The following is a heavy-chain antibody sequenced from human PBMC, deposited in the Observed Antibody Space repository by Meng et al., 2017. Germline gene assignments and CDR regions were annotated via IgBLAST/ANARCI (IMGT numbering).Heavy chain of an antibody. CDR1: GGSISSYY. CDR2: IYYSGST. D-gene: IGHD6-19*01. V-gene: IGHV4-59*01. CDR3: ARDLSSHSSGWLDP. J-gene: IGHJ5*02. Sequence: GSLRLSCTVSGGSISSYYWSWIRQPPGKGLEWIGYIYYSGSTNYNPSLKSRVTISVDTSKNQFSLKLSSVTAADTAVYYCARDLSSHSSGWLDPWGQGTLVTVSS.